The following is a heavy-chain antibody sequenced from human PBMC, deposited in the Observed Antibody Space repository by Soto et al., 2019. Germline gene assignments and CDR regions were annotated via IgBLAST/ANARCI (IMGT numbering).Heavy chain of an antibody. Sequence: PGGSLRLSCAASGFTFSSYAMSWVRQAPGKGLEWVSAISGSGGSTYYADSVKGRFTISRDNSKNTLYLQMNSLRAEDTAVYYCAKGEXRGTLRFFKGINDAFDIWGQGTMVTVSS. CDR1: GFTFSSYA. J-gene: IGHJ3*02. CDR3: AKGEXRGTLRFFKGINDAFDI. CDR2: ISGSGGST. V-gene: IGHV3-23*01. D-gene: IGHD3-3*01.